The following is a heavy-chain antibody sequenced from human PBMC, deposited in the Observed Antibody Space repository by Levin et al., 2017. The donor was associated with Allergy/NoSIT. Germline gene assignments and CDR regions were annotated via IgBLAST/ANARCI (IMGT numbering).Heavy chain of an antibody. CDR3: ASSRWYNGYFDF. CDR1: GGSISSGGFY. Sequence: SETLSLTCTVSGGSISSGGFYWNWIRQHPGKGLEWIGHYSGSTNYNPSLKSRVTISVDTSKNQLSLKLSSVTAADTAVYYCASSRWYNGYFDFWGRGTLVSVSS. V-gene: IGHV4-31*03. D-gene: IGHD6-13*01. J-gene: IGHJ2*01. CDR2: YSGST.